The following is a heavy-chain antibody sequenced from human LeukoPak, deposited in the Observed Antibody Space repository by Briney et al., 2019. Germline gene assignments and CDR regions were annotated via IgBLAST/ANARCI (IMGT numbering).Heavy chain of an antibody. CDR1: GFTFSSYS. CDR3: ARSTRKPDY. J-gene: IGHJ4*02. V-gene: IGHV3-21*01. Sequence: GGSLRLSCAASGFTFSSYSMNWVRQAPGKGLEWVSSISSSSSYIYYAGSVKGRFTISRDNAKNSLYLQMNSLRAEDTAVYYCARSTRKPDYWGQGTLVTVSS. CDR2: ISSSSSYI.